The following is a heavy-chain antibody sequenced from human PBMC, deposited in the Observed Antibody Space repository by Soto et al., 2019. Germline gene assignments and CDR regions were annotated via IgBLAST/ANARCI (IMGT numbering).Heavy chain of an antibody. V-gene: IGHV3-7*03. CDR3: AKVGLFDGNKPITFEF. CDR1: GFSFSSYW. Sequence: PGGSLRLSCAASGFSFSSYWMSWVRQAPGRGLEWVANIDQDATRQSYVDSVEGQFSISRDNAKNSLYLQMNSLRVEDTAVYYCAKVGLFDGNKPITFEFWGQGTRVTVSS. D-gene: IGHD3-10*01. J-gene: IGHJ4*02. CDR2: IDQDATRQ.